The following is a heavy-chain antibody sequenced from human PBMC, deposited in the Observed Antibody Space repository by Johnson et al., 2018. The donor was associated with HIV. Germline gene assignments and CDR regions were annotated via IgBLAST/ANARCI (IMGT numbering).Heavy chain of an antibody. J-gene: IGHJ3*02. Sequence: QVQLVESGGGVVQPGRSLRLSCAASGFTFSSYAMHWVRQAPGKGLEWVADMSYDGSNKYYADSVKGRFTISRDNSKNTLYLQMNSLRAEDTALYYCARGVGGAVDDAFDIWGQGTMVTVSS. CDR3: ARGVGGAVDDAFDI. V-gene: IGHV3-30*04. CDR1: GFTFSSYA. CDR2: MSYDGSNK. D-gene: IGHD1-26*01.